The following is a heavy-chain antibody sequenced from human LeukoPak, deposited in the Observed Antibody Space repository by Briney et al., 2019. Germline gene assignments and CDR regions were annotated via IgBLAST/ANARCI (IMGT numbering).Heavy chain of an antibody. Sequence: SETLSLACTVSGGSLSSYYWSWIRQPAGKGLEWIGRIYTSGSTNYNPSLKSRVTMSVDTSKNQFSLKLSSVTAADTAVYYCARERNVVGATTGAFVIWGQGTMVTVSS. CDR1: GGSLSSYY. V-gene: IGHV4-4*07. D-gene: IGHD1-26*01. CDR2: IYTSGST. J-gene: IGHJ3*02. CDR3: ARERNVVGATTGAFVI.